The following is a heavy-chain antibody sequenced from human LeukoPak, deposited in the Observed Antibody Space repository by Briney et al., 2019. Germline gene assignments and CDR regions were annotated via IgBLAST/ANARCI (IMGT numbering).Heavy chain of an antibody. J-gene: IGHJ5*02. CDR2: IYYTGST. CDR1: GGSISSTSYY. V-gene: IGHV4-39*01. Sequence: PSETLSLTCTVSGGSISSTSYYWAWIRQSPGKGLEWIGSIYYTGSTYYNPSPKSRVTISVDTSKNQFSLKVSSVTAADTAVYYCARQVSWAVFGGNWFDPWGQGTLVTVSS. CDR3: ARQVSWAVFGGNWFDP. D-gene: IGHD3-3*01.